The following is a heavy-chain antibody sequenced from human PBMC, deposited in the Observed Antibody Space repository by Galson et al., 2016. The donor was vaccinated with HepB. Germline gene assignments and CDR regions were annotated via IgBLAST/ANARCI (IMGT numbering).Heavy chain of an antibody. CDR1: GYIFTSYY. CDR2: ITPSGGAT. CDR3: ARMSYGELPADH. Sequence: SVKVSCKASGYIFTSYYVLWVRQAPGQGLEWMGRITPSGGATTYALKFQGRVTVTRDTSTSTVYMEITRLTSEDTAVYFCARMSYGELPADHWGQGTLVTVSS. V-gene: IGHV1-46*01. J-gene: IGHJ4*02. D-gene: IGHD4/OR15-4a*01.